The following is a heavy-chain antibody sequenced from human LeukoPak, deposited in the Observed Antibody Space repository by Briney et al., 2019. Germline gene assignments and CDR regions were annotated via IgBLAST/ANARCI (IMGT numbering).Heavy chain of an antibody. CDR3: ARPFLYSSGWYYFDY. CDR2: IFDSGTT. CDR1: GVSVTSIIYY. Sequence: PSETLSLTCSVSGVSVTSIIYYWSWIRQAPGKGLEWIGYIFDSGTTAYNPSLKSRVTMSLDTSKNQFSLRLESVTAADTAVYFCARPFLYSSGWYYFDYWGQGTLVTVSS. D-gene: IGHD6-19*01. V-gene: IGHV4-61*01. J-gene: IGHJ4*02.